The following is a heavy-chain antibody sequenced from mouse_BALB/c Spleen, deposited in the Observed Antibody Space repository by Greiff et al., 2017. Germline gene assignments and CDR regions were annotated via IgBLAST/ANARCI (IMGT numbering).Heavy chain of an antibody. CDR2: ISSGGSYT. CDR1: GFTFSSYG. V-gene: IGHV5-6*03. Sequence: EVKLMESGGGLVQPGGSLKLSCAASGFTFSSYGMSWVRQTPDKRLEWVATISSGGSYTYYPDSVKGRFTISRDNAKNTLYLQMSSLKSEDTAMYYCASRTMITFAYWGQGTLVTVSA. J-gene: IGHJ3*01. D-gene: IGHD2-4*01. CDR3: ASRTMITFAY.